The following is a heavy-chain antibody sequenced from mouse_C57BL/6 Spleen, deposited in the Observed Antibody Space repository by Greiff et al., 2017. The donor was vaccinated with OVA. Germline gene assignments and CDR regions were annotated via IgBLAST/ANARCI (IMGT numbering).Heavy chain of an antibody. CDR1: GYTFTSYW. CDR3: ARRSTMASYYFDY. CDR2: IDPSDSYT. D-gene: IGHD2-1*01. J-gene: IGHJ2*01. V-gene: IGHV1-69*01. Sequence: QVQLKQPGAELVMPGASVKLSCKASGYTFTSYWMHWVKQRPGQGLEWIGEIDPSDSYTNYNQKFKGKSTLTVDKSSSTAYMQLSSLTSEDSAVYYCARRSTMASYYFDYWGQGTTLTVSS.